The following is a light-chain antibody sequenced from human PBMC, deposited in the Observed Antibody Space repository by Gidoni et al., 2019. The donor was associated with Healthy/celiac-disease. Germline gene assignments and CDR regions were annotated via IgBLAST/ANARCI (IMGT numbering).Light chain of an antibody. CDR2: GAS. V-gene: IGKV3-15*01. CDR1: QSVSSN. Sequence: EIVMTQSQATLSVSPGERATLSCRASQSVSSNLAWYQPKPGQAPRLLIYGASTRATGIPARFSGSGSGTEFTLTISSLQSEDFAVYYCQQYNNWPPYTFGQGTKLEIK. J-gene: IGKJ2*01. CDR3: QQYNNWPPYT.